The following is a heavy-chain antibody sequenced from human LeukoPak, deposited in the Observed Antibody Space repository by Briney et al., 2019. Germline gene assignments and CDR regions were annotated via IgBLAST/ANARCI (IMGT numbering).Heavy chain of an antibody. CDR2: TYYRSKWYN. CDR3: VKGFFYTGMDV. Sequence: SQTLSLTCAISGDIVSSKSAAWNWLRQAPARGLEWLGRTYYRSKWYNDYAVSVKSRMTINPDTSKNQFSLQVSSVTPEDTAVYYCVKGFFYTGMDVWGQGTTVTVSS. J-gene: IGHJ6*02. CDR1: GDIVSSKSAA. V-gene: IGHV6-1*01. D-gene: IGHD2/OR15-2a*01.